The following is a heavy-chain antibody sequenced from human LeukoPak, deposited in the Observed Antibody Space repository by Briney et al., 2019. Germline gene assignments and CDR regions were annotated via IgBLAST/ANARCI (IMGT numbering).Heavy chain of an antibody. V-gene: IGHV4-4*02. CDR3: ARVTKKRGVALYYYYYMDV. J-gene: IGHJ6*03. D-gene: IGHD3-10*01. CDR2: IYRSGST. Sequence: PSGTLSLTCAVSGGSISSSNWWSWVRQPPGKGLEWIGEIYRSGSTNYNPSLKSRVTISVDMSKNHFSLRLRSVTAADTAVYYCARVTKKRGVALYYYYYMDVWGKGTTVTISS. CDR1: GGSISSSNW.